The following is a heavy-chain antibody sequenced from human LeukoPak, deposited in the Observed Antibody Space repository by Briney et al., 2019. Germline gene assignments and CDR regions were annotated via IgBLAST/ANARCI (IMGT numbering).Heavy chain of an antibody. CDR3: AGQVGARIRYYYTSGLDV. J-gene: IGHJ6*02. Sequence: SETLSLTCTVSGGSISTYYWNWIRQPPGKGLEWIGSMYYSGTTNYDPSFKSRVTISLDTSKNEFSLRLKSLTAADTAVYYCAGQVGARIRYYYTSGLDVWGQGTTVAVSS. D-gene: IGHD1-26*01. CDR1: GGSISTYY. V-gene: IGHV4-59*12. CDR2: MYYSGTT.